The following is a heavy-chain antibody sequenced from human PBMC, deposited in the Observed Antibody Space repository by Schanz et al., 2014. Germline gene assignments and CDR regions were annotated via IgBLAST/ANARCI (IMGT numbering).Heavy chain of an antibody. CDR1: GFSFSDYG. V-gene: IGHV3-30*18. D-gene: IGHD3-22*01. J-gene: IGHJ4*02. CDR3: AKSYDTSGYSGFDY. Sequence: VQLLESGGSVVQPGRSLRLSCAGSGFSFSDYGMHWVRQAPGRGLEWVAVISYHGSEKYYADSVKGRFTISRDNSKNTLYLQMNSLRTEDTAVYFCAKSYDTSGYSGFDYWGQGTLVTVSS. CDR2: ISYHGSEK.